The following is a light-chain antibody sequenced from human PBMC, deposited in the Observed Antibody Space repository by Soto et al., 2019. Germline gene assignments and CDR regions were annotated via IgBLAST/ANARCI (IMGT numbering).Light chain of an antibody. CDR2: DAS. CDR3: QQRKNWPPT. J-gene: IGKJ1*01. V-gene: IGKV3-11*01. CDR1: QSVSSY. Sequence: EIVLTQSPATLSLSPGERATLSCRASQSVSSYLAWYQQKPGQAPRLLIYDASNRGTGIPARFSGSGSGTDFTLTISRLEPEDVAVYYCQQRKNWPPTFGQGTKVEIK.